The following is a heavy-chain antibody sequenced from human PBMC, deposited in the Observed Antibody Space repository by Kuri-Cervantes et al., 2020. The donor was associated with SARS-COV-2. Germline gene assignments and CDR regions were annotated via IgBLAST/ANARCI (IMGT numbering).Heavy chain of an antibody. CDR2: ISSSSSTI. D-gene: IGHD3-22*01. Sequence: GESLKISCAASGFTFSSYSMNWVRQAPGKGLEWVSYISSSSSTIYYADSVKGRFTISRDNAKSSLYLQMNSLRDEDTAVYYCARENQGNYYDSSGYYHYYYCGMDVWGQGTTVTVSS. CDR1: GFTFSSYS. V-gene: IGHV3-48*02. CDR3: ARENQGNYYDSSGYYHYYYCGMDV. J-gene: IGHJ6*02.